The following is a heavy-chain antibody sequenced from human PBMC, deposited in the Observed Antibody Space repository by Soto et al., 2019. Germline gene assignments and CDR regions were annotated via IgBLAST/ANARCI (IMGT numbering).Heavy chain of an antibody. D-gene: IGHD6-19*01. Sequence: QVQLVESGGGVVQPGRSLRLSCAASGFTFSSYAMHWVRQAPGKGLEWVAVISYDGSNKYYADSVKGRFTISRDNSKNTLYLQINSLRAEDTAVYYCARVTLIPIAVADFDAFDIWGQGTMVTVSS. CDR3: ARVTLIPIAVADFDAFDI. J-gene: IGHJ3*02. V-gene: IGHV3-30-3*01. CDR1: GFTFSSYA. CDR2: ISYDGSNK.